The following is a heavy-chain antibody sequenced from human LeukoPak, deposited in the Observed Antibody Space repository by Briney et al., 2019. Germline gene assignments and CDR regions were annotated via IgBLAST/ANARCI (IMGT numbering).Heavy chain of an antibody. Sequence: GGSLRLSCAASGFTFSSYWMSWVRQAPGKGLEWAANIKQDGSEKYYVDSVKGRFTISRDNAKNSLYLQMNSLRAEDTAVYYCAREVTIFGGYYFDYWGQGTLVTVSS. J-gene: IGHJ4*02. CDR2: IKQDGSEK. D-gene: IGHD3-3*01. CDR1: GFTFSSYW. V-gene: IGHV3-7*03. CDR3: AREVTIFGGYYFDY.